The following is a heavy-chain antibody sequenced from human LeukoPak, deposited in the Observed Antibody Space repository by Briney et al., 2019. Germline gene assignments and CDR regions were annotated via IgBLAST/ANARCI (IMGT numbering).Heavy chain of an antibody. CDR1: GYSFTTYW. CDR3: ERHSYTNGWFFFDP. V-gene: IGHV5-51*01. J-gene: IGHJ5*02. CDR2: IYPGDSNT. Sequence: GESLKISCKGSGYSFTTYWIAWVRQMPGKGLEWMGIIYPGDSNTRYSPSFQGQVTISADKSINTAYLQWSSLKTSDTAMYYCERHSYTNGWFFFDPWGQGTLVTVSS. D-gene: IGHD6-19*01.